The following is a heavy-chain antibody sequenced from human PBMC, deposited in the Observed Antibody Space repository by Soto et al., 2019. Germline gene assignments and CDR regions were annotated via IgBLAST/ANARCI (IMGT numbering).Heavy chain of an antibody. J-gene: IGHJ3*02. CDR3: ATMGMSATALDTFDI. CDR1: GFTFSSYS. V-gene: IGHV3-21*01. Sequence: GGSLRLSCAASGFTFSSYSMNWVRQTPGKGLEWISCIGSSGSHIYYADSVKGRLSICRDNANNFLYLQMNSLRAEDTALYYCATMGMSATALDTFDIWGQGTMVTVSS. D-gene: IGHD1-1*01. CDR2: IGSSGSHI.